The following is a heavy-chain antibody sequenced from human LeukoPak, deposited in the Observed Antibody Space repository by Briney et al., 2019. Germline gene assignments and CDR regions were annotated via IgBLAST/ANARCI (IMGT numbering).Heavy chain of an antibody. Sequence: PSETLSLTCSVAGDSITSNSHSWGWIRQPPGKGLAWIGIIFHFGRNYYSPSLKSRVTMSVDTSKNQFSLNLRSVTAADTGVYYCARQEISLIVAVITKGFGHFDSWGQGALVTVSS. D-gene: IGHD3-22*01. CDR3: ARQEISLIVAVITKGFGHFDS. V-gene: IGHV4-39*01. CDR2: IFHFGRN. CDR1: GDSITSNSHS. J-gene: IGHJ4*02.